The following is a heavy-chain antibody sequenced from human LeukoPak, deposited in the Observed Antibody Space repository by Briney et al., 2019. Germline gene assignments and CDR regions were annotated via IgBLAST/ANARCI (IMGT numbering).Heavy chain of an antibody. CDR1: GFTFSSYA. CDR2: ISGSGGST. Sequence: PGGSLRLSCAASGFTFSSYAMSWVRQAPGKGLEWVSAISGSGGSTYYADSVKGRFIISRDNSKNTLYLQMNSLRAEDTAVYYCARDDGDYSWYYYGMDVWGQGTTVTVSS. D-gene: IGHD4-17*01. V-gene: IGHV3-23*01. J-gene: IGHJ6*02. CDR3: ARDDGDYSWYYYGMDV.